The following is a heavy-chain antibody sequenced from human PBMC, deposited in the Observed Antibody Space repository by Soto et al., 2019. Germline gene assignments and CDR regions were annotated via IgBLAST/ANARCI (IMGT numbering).Heavy chain of an antibody. Sequence: QVQLVESGGGVVQPGRSLRLSCAASGFTFSSYGMHWVRQAPGKGLEWVAVISYDGSNKYYADSVKGRFTISRDNSKNTLYLQMNSLRAEDTAVYYCAKGDYYGSGSSLYYGMDVWGQGTTVTVSS. CDR1: GFTFSSYG. V-gene: IGHV3-30*18. CDR3: AKGDYYGSGSSLYYGMDV. J-gene: IGHJ6*02. D-gene: IGHD3-10*01. CDR2: ISYDGSNK.